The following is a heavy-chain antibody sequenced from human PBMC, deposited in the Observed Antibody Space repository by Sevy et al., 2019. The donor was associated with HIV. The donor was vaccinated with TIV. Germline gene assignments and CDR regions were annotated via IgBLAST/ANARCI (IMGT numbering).Heavy chain of an antibody. V-gene: IGHV3-7*01. CDR1: GFTFSSYW. CDR3: ARDRRITMVRGVITSGWFDP. Sequence: GGSLRLSCAASGFTFSSYWMSWVRQAPGKGLEWVANIMQDGSEKYYVDSVKGRFTISRDNAKNSLYLQMNSLRAEDTAVYYCARDRRITMVRGVITSGWFDPWGQGTLVTVSS. CDR2: IMQDGSEK. D-gene: IGHD3-10*01. J-gene: IGHJ5*02.